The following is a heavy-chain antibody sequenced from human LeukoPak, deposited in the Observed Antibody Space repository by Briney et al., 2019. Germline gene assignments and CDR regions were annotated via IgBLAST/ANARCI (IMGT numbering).Heavy chain of an antibody. Sequence: PGGSLRLSCAASGFTFSSYEMNWVRQAPGKGLEWVSYISSSGSTIYYADSVRGRFTISRDNAKNSLYLQMNSLRAEDTAVYYCASLPTHFDYWGQGTLVTVSS. V-gene: IGHV3-48*03. CDR3: ASLPTHFDY. CDR1: GFTFSSYE. CDR2: ISSSGSTI. J-gene: IGHJ4*02.